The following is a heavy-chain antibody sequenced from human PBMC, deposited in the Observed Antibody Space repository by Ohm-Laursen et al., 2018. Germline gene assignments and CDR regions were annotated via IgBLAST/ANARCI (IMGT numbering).Heavy chain of an antibody. CDR1: GGSISSGAYY. Sequence: TLSLTCTVSGGSISSGAYYWSWIRQHPGKGLEWIGYTYYSGNTYYNPSLKSRVTISVDASKNQFSLKVSSVTAADTAVYYGARVASGYDYDYWGQGTLVTVSS. CDR3: ARVASGYDYDY. V-gene: IGHV4-31*03. CDR2: TYYSGNT. J-gene: IGHJ4*02. D-gene: IGHD5-12*01.